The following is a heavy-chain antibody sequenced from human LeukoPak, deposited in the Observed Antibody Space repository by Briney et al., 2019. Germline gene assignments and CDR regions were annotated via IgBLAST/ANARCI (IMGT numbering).Heavy chain of an antibody. CDR2: MNPNSGNT. D-gene: IGHD3-3*01. V-gene: IGHV1-8*01. CDR1: GYTCTSYD. Sequence: ASVKVSCKASGYTCTSYDINWVRQATGQGLEWMGWMNPNSGNTGYAQKFQGRVTMTRNTSISTAYMELSSLRSEDTAVYYCARAHDFWSTPDSDYWGQGTLVTVSS. CDR3: ARAHDFWSTPDSDY. J-gene: IGHJ4*02.